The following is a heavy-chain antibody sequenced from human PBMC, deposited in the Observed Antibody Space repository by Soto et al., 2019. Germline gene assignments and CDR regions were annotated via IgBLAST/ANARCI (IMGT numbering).Heavy chain of an antibody. CDR3: ARGNYYDSSGYYGY. CDR1: GGSISSGGYY. Sequence: PSETLSLTCTVSGGSISSGGYYWSWIRQHPGKGLEWIGYIYYSGSTYYNPSLKSRVTISVDTSKNQFSLKLSSVTAADTAVYYCARGNYYDSSGYYGYWGQGTLVTSPQ. CDR2: IYYSGST. D-gene: IGHD3-22*01. J-gene: IGHJ4*02. V-gene: IGHV4-31*03.